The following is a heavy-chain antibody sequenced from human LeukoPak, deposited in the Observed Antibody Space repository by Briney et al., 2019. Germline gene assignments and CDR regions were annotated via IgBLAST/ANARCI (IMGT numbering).Heavy chain of an antibody. Sequence: GGSLRLSCAASGFTFSDYYMSWIRQAPGKGLEWVSYISSSGSTIYYADSVKGRFTISRDNAKNSLYLQMNSLRAEDTAVYYCARVGLRFLEWLLPGHSDYWGQGTLVTVSS. J-gene: IGHJ4*02. CDR3: ARVGLRFLEWLLPGHSDY. CDR2: ISSSGSTI. D-gene: IGHD3-3*01. CDR1: GFTFSDYY. V-gene: IGHV3-11*04.